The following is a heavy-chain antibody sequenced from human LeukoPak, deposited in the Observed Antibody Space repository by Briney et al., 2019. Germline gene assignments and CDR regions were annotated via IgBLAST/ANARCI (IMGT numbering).Heavy chain of an antibody. J-gene: IGHJ4*02. CDR1: GFTFSSYE. Sequence: GGSLRLSCAASGFTFSSYEMNWVRQAPGKGLEWVSYISSSGSTIYYADSVKGRFTISRDNAENSLYLQMNSLRAEDTAVYYCAREDSTRSGVRELDYWGEGILVTVSS. V-gene: IGHV3-48*03. CDR3: AREDSTRSGVRELDY. CDR2: ISSSGSTI. D-gene: IGHD3-10*01.